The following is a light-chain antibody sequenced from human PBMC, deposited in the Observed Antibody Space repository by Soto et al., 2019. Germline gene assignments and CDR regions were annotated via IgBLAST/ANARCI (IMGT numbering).Light chain of an antibody. V-gene: IGLV2-23*01. Sequence: QSALTQPASVSGSPGQSITISCTGTSSDVGNYKLVSWYQQHPGKAPKLMIYEGSKRPSGVSNRFSGSKSGNTASLTIAGLQAEDEADYYCRSYVRSSTFYVFGTGTKLTVL. J-gene: IGLJ1*01. CDR3: RSYVRSSTFYV. CDR2: EGS. CDR1: SSDVGNYKL.